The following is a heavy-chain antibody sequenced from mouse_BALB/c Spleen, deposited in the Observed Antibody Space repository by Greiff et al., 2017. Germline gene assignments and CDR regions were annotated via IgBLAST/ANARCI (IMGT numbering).Heavy chain of an antibody. CDR2: IRNKANGYTT. CDR1: GFTFTDYY. CDR3: ARDNFFDY. V-gene: IGHV7-3*02. J-gene: IGHJ2*01. Sequence: EVKLMESGGGLVQPGGSLRLSCATSGFTFTDYYMSWVRQPPGKALEWLGFIRNKANGYTTEYSASVKGRFTISRDNSQSILYLQMNTLRAEDSATYYCARDNFFDYWGQGTTLTVSS.